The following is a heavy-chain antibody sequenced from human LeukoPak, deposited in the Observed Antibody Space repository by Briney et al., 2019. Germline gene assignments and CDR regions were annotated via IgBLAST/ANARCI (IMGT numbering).Heavy chain of an antibody. Sequence: GGSLRLSCAASGFTFSSYAMHWVRQAPGKGLEWVAVISYDGSNKYYADSVKGRFTISRDNSKNTLYLQMNSLRAEDTAVYYCARDFPHSSTSLLVGAFDIWGQGTMVTVSS. D-gene: IGHD2-2*01. CDR1: GFTFSSYA. V-gene: IGHV3-30*04. CDR3: ARDFPHSSTSLLVGAFDI. CDR2: ISYDGSNK. J-gene: IGHJ3*02.